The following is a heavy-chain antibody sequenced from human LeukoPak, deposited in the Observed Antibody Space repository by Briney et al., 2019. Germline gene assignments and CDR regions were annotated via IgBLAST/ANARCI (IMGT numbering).Heavy chain of an antibody. CDR2: IGTAGDT. CDR3: ARDYYDSSGYLHLDY. D-gene: IGHD3-22*01. V-gene: IGHV3-13*01. Sequence: GGSLRLSCAASGFTFSSYDMHWVRQATGKGLEWVSAIGTAGDTYYPGSVKGRYTISRENAKNSLYLQMNSLRAEDTAVYYCARDYYDSSGYLHLDYWGQGTLVTVSS. J-gene: IGHJ4*02. CDR1: GFTFSSYD.